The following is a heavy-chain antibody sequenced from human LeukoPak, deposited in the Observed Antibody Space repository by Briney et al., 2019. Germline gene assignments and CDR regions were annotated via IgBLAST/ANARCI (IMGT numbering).Heavy chain of an antibody. J-gene: IGHJ4*02. V-gene: IGHV3-66*01. CDR1: GFSVSNIY. D-gene: IGHD4/OR15-4a*01. CDR2: IHPGGQI. CDR3: ARDPGYWSGADYGNY. Sequence: GGSLRLSCAASGFSVSNIYMSWVRQAPGKGLEWVSVIHPGGQIYYAESLKGRFTISRDNSKNTVYLHMNSLRAEDTAVYHCARDPGYWSGADYGNYWGQGTLVTVSS.